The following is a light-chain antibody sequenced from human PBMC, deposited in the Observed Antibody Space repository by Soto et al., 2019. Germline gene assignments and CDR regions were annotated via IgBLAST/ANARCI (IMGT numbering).Light chain of an antibody. CDR3: EELFSYPIT. Sequence: DIHMTQSPSSLSASIGDRVTITCRASQTISDFLNWYQLKPGKAPQLLIYAASTLQSGVPSRFSCSGSGTSFTLTLSSLQPEDFATYYCEELFSYPITFGQGTRLEIK. CDR2: AAS. V-gene: IGKV1-39*01. CDR1: QTISDF. J-gene: IGKJ5*01.